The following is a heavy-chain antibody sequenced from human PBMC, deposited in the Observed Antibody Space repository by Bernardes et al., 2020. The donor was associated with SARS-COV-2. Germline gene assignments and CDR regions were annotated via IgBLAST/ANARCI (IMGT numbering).Heavy chain of an antibody. CDR2: ISWNSGRI. D-gene: IGHD1-26*01. CDR1: GFSFDDYA. CDR3: AKGGDWDSIAAATAGHYYALDV. Sequence: GGSLRLSCAASGFSFDDYAMHWVRQTPGKGLEWVSGISWNSGRIAYADSVKGRFTISRDNAKNSLYLQMNSLRAEDTALYYCAKGGDWDSIAAATAGHYYALDVWGQGTTVTVSS. J-gene: IGHJ6*02. V-gene: IGHV3-9*01.